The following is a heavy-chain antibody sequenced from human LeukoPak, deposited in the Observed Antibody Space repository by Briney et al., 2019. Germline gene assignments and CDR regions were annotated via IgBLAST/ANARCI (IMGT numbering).Heavy chain of an antibody. CDR2: INHSGST. D-gene: IGHD6-19*01. CDR3: ARGSVAVAGPYFDY. J-gene: IGHJ4*02. V-gene: IGHV4-34*01. Sequence: SSETLSLTCAVYGGSFSGYYWSWIRQPPGKGLEWIGEINHSGSTNYNPSLKSRVTISVDTSKNRFSLKLSSVTAADTAVYYCARGSVAVAGPYFDYWGQGTLVTVSS. CDR1: GGSFSGYY.